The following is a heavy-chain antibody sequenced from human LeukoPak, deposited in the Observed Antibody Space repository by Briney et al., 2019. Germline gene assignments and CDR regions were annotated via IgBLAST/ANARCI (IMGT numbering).Heavy chain of an antibody. CDR3: ARDRAAAGLNNWFDP. CDR2: IIPIFGTA. CDR1: GGTFSSYA. J-gene: IGHJ5*02. Sequence: SVKVSCKASGGTFSSYAISWVRQAPGQGLEWMGGIIPIFGTANYAQKFQGRVTITADESASTAYMELSSLRSEDTAVYYCARDRAAAGLNNWFDPWGQGTRVTVSS. V-gene: IGHV1-69*13. D-gene: IGHD6-13*01.